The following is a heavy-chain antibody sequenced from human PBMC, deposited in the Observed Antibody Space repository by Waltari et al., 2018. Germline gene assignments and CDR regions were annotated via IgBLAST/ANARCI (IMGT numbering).Heavy chain of an antibody. D-gene: IGHD3-22*01. CDR1: EFTFRSSA. Sequence: QVQLGESGGGVVQPGRSIKLSCAASEFTFRSSASHWVRQAPGKGLEWVAVISYNERNIYYVDSVKGRFIISRDNSRKMLYLQMNSLRTEDTAVYYCARDYCDRTNCHGMDVWGQGTTVTVSS. CDR2: ISYNERNI. V-gene: IGHV3-30*04. CDR3: ARDYCDRTNCHGMDV. J-gene: IGHJ6*02.